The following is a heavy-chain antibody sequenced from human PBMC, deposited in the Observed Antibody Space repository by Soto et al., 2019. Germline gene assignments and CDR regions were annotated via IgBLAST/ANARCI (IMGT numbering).Heavy chain of an antibody. V-gene: IGHV5-51*01. CDR2: FYPGDSDT. D-gene: IGHD1-26*01. Sequence: GESLKISCKGSGYSFTSYWIGWVRQMPGKGLEWMGIFYPGDSDTRYSPSFQGQITISADTSSSTAYLQWRSLKASDTAMYYCARHPGGSYYYYYGMDVWGQGTTVTVSS. CDR1: GYSFTSYW. J-gene: IGHJ6*02. CDR3: ARHPGGSYYYYYGMDV.